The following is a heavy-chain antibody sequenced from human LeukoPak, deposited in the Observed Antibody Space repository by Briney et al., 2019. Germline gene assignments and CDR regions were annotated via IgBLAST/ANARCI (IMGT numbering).Heavy chain of an antibody. CDR1: GYTFTSYA. CDR2: INAGNGNT. J-gene: IGHJ4*02. D-gene: IGHD6-6*01. Sequence: ASVNVSCKASGYTFTSYAMYWVRQAPGQRLEWMGWINAGNGNTKYSQKFQGRVTITRDTSASTAYMELSSLRSEDTAVYYCARAPNYSSSFSIDYWGQGTLVTVSS. CDR3: ARAPNYSSSFSIDY. V-gene: IGHV1-3*01.